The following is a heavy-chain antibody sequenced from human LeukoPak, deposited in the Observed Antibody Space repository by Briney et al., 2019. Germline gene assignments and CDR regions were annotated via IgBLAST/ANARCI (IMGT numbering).Heavy chain of an antibody. CDR2: IKQDGSEK. D-gene: IGHD2-15*01. CDR1: GFTFSTYW. J-gene: IGHJ4*02. V-gene: IGHV3-7*01. CDR3: ARGQLADVY. Sequence: PGGSLRLSXAASGFTFSTYWMSWVRQAPGKGLEWVAKIKQDGSEKYYVDSVKGRFTISRDNAKNSVYLQMNSLRVEDTAVYYCARGQLADVYWGPGALVTVSS.